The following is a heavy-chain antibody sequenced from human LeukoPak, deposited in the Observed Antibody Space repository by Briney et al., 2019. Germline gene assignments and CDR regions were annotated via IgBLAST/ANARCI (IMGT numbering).Heavy chain of an antibody. D-gene: IGHD3-10*01. Sequence: GASVKVSCKASGYTFTRYAMHWVRQAPGQRLEWMGWINAGNGNTKYSQKFQGRVTITRDTSASTAYMELSSLRSEDTAVYYCARDKSVLLFLEAFDIWGQGTMVTVSS. J-gene: IGHJ3*02. V-gene: IGHV1-3*01. CDR3: ARDKSVLLFLEAFDI. CDR1: GYTFTRYA. CDR2: INAGNGNT.